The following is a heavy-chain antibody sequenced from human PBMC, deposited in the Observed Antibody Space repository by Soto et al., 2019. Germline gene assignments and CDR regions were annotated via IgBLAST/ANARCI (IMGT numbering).Heavy chain of an antibody. J-gene: IGHJ6*02. CDR2: ISARSDNT. V-gene: IGHV3-23*01. D-gene: IGHD3-16*01. Sequence: EVQLLASGGGLVQPGGSLRLSCAASGFTFYSYAMDWVRQAPGKGLEWVSSISARSDNTYYADSVKGRFTISRDHSKSTLYLQVNSLRAEDTVIYYCAKRGDSYYNDMNVWGQGTTVTVSS. CDR1: GFTFYSYA. CDR3: AKRGDSYYNDMNV.